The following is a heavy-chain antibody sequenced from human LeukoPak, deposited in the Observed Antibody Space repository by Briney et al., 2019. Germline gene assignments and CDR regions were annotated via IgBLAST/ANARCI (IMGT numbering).Heavy chain of an antibody. V-gene: IGHV4-59*01. CDR2: LYYSGST. CDR3: ARHLDQEMATQSRDAFDI. CDR1: GGSISSYY. Sequence: SETLSLTCTVSGGSISSYYWSWIRQPPGKGLEWIGYLYYSGSTHYNPSLESRVTISVDTSKNQFSLKLSSVTAADTAVYYCARHLDQEMATQSRDAFDIWGQGTMVTVSS. J-gene: IGHJ3*02. D-gene: IGHD5-24*01.